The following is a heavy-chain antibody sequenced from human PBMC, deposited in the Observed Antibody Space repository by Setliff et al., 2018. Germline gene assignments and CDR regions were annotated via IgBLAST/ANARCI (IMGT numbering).Heavy chain of an antibody. D-gene: IGHD3-3*01. CDR2: VYYSGST. V-gene: IGHV4-39*07. Sequence: SETLSLTCTVPGGSISSISYYWGWIRQPPGKGLEWIANVYYSGSTFYSPSLQSRVTMSVDTAKNQFSLKLTSVTAADTAVYYCARMSGFLYMDVWGKGTTVTVSS. J-gene: IGHJ6*03. CDR1: GGSISSISYY. CDR3: ARMSGFLYMDV.